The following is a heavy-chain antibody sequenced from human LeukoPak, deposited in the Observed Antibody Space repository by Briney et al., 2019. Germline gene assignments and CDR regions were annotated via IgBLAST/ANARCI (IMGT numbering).Heavy chain of an antibody. J-gene: IGHJ4*02. D-gene: IGHD6-13*01. CDR1: GGSISSYY. CDR2: IYYSGST. V-gene: IGHV4-59*01. CDR3: ARGSSSSSWYFDY. Sequence: PSETLSLTCTVSGGSISSYYWSWIRQPPGKGLEWIGYIYYSGSTIYNPSLKSRVTISVDTSKNQFSLKLSSVTAADTAVYYCARGSSSSSWYFDYWGQGTLVTVSS.